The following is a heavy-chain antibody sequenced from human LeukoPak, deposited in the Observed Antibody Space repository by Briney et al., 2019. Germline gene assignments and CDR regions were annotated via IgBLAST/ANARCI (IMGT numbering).Heavy chain of an antibody. CDR2: IYTSGST. CDR1: GGSFSSYY. J-gene: IGHJ6*02. D-gene: IGHD3-10*01. V-gene: IGHV4-4*07. CDR3: ARDRGITMVRASYYYYGMDV. Sequence: SETLSLTCAVYGGSFSSYYWSWIRQPAGKGLEWIGRIYTSGSTNYNPSLKSRVTMSVDTSKNQFSLKLSSVTAADTAVYYCARDRGITMVRASYYYYGMDVWGQGTTVTVSS.